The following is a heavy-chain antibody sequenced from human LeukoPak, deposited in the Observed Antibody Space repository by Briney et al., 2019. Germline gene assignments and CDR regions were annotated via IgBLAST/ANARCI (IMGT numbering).Heavy chain of an antibody. Sequence: PGGSLRLSCAASGFTFRTYTMHWVRQAPGKGLEWVAVISHDETHKYYSDSVKGRFTISRDNSKKTLYLQMNSLTAEDTALYHCAREGGHLIDARGAVDYWGQGTLVTVSS. CDR3: AREGGHLIDARGAVDY. CDR1: GFTFRTYT. D-gene: IGHD2-15*01. J-gene: IGHJ4*02. CDR2: ISHDETHK. V-gene: IGHV3-30-3*01.